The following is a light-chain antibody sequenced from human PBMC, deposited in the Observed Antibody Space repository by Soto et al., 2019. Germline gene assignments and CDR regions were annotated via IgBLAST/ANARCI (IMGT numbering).Light chain of an antibody. CDR3: QQYNNWPRAT. CDR1: QSISSN. J-gene: IGKJ4*01. Sequence: EIVMTQSPATLSVSPRERATLSCRASQSISSNLAWYQQKPGQAPRLLMFRTSSRATGFPARFSGSGSGTEFNLTITILHSEDYGVYYCQQYNNWPRATFGGGTKVEIK. CDR2: RTS. V-gene: IGKV3-15*01.